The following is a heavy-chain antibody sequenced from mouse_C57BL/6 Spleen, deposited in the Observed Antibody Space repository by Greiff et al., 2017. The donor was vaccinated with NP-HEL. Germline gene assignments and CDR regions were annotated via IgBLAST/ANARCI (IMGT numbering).Heavy chain of an antibody. Sequence: EVKLVESGADFVKPGGSLKLSCAASGFTFSSYGMSWVRQTPDKRLEWVATISSGGSYTYYPDSVKGRFTISTDNAKNTLYLRRSSLKSEDTAKYYCARQGALYYFDYWGQGTTLTVSS. CDR2: ISSGGSYT. CDR3: ARQGALYYFDY. CDR1: GFTFSSYG. V-gene: IGHV5-6*01. J-gene: IGHJ2*01.